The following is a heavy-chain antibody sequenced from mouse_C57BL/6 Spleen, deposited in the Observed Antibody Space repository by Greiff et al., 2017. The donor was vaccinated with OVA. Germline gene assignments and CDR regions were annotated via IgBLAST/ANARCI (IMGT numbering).Heavy chain of an antibody. J-gene: IGHJ2*01. CDR2: IDPSDSYT. V-gene: IGHV1-50*01. Sequence: QVQLQQPGAELVKPGASVKLSCKASGYTFTSYWMQWVKQRPGQGLEWIGEIDPSDSYTNYNQKFKGKATLTVDTSSSTAYMQLSSLTSEDSVVYYCARPQTAQAPYFDYWGQGTTLTVSS. D-gene: IGHD3-2*02. CDR1: GYTFTSYW. CDR3: ARPQTAQAPYFDY.